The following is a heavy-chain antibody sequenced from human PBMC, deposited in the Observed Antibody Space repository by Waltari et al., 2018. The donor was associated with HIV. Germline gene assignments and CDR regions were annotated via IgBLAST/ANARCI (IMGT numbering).Heavy chain of an antibody. V-gene: IGHV3-53*01. J-gene: IGHJ2*01. CDR3: ARDGLGDGYPSWYFDL. CDR1: GFTVSSNY. CDR2: IYSGGST. Sequence: EVQLVESGGGLIKPGGSLRLSCAASGFTVSSNYMSWVRQDPGKGLEWVSVIYSGGSTYYADSVKGRFTISRDNSKNTLYLQMNSLRAEDTAVYYCARDGLGDGYPSWYFDLWGRGTLVTVSS. D-gene: IGHD5-12*01.